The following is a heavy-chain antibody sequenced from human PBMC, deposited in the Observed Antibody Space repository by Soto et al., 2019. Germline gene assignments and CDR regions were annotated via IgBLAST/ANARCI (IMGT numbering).Heavy chain of an antibody. CDR3: AARRYCSGGTCPDYFDY. Sequence: VQLVQSGAEVKKPGSSVKVSCKASGGTFSSYAISWVRQAPGQGLEWMGGIIPIFGTASYAQKFQGRVTITADESTSAAYMELSSLRSDDTAVYYCAARRYCSGGTCPDYFDYWGPGTLVTVSS. J-gene: IGHJ4*02. CDR2: IIPIFGTA. CDR1: GGTFSSYA. V-gene: IGHV1-69*01. D-gene: IGHD2-15*01.